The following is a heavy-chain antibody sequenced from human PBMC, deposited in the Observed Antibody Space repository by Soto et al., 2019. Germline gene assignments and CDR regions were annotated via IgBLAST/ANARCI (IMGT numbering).Heavy chain of an antibody. CDR3: VRFSRNAFDX. V-gene: IGHV4-39*01. CDR1: GGSISSISFY. J-gene: IGHJ3*02. CDR2: IYYSGTT. Sequence: SETLSLTCIVSGGSISSISFYWGWIRQPPGKGLSWIGNIYYSGTTDYNPSLKSRVTVSTDTSRNQLSLTLSSVTAADTAVYYCVRFSRNAFDXWGPGTLVTVS.